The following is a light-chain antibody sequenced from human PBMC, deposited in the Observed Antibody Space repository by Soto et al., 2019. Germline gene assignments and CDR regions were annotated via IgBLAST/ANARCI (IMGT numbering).Light chain of an antibody. V-gene: IGKV3-20*01. J-gene: IGKJ3*01. CDR1: QSVINNY. CDR2: STS. CDR3: QRYGSSPGLFT. Sequence: EIVLTQSPGSLSLSPGDRATLSCRASQSVINNYLAWYQQKPGQAPRLLIFSTSSRATGIPDRFSGSGSGTDFTLTISRLEPEDFAVYYCQRYGSSPGLFTFGPGTKVEIK.